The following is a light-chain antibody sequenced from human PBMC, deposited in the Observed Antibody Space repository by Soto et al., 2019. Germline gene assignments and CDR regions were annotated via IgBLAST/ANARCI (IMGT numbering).Light chain of an antibody. V-gene: IGKV3-11*01. Sequence: EIVLTQSPAILSLSPGERATLSCRANQSVGTYLDWYQQKLGQAPRLLIYDASNRATGIPARFSGSGSGTDFTLTISSLEPEDFAVYYCQQRVNWLTFGGGTKVEL. CDR1: QSVGTY. CDR2: DAS. CDR3: QQRVNWLT. J-gene: IGKJ4*01.